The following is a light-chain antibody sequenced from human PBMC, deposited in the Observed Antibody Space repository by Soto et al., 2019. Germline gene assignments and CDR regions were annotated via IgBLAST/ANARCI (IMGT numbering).Light chain of an antibody. CDR1: NIEGKS. J-gene: IGLJ1*01. CDR2: VDS. V-gene: IGLV3-21*02. CDR3: QVWDTISGHYV. Sequence: SYELTQPPSVSVAPGQTARITCGGNNIEGKSVHWYQQRPGQAPVLVIYVDSDRPSGIPDRFSASTSGNTAALTISRVEAGDEADYYCQVWDTISGHYVFGSGTKVTVL.